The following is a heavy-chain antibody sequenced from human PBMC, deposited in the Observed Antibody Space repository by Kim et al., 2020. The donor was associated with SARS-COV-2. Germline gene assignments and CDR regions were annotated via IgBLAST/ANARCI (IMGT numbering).Heavy chain of an antibody. V-gene: IGHV4-59*09. J-gene: IGHJ4*02. Sequence: TNHTPPLKSRVTISVDTSKNQFSLKLSSVTAAHTAVYYCARGWVTLGYWGQGTLVTVSS. CDR2: T. D-gene: IGHD3-16*01. CDR3: ARGWVTLGY.